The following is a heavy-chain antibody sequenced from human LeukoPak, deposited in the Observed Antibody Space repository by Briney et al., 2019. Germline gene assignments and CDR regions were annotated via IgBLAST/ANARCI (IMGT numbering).Heavy chain of an antibody. CDR1: GFTFSNYW. Sequence: GGSLRLSCAASGFTFSNYWMSWVRQAPGKGLEWVANIKQDGSEKYYVDSVKGRFTISRDNAKNSLYLQMNSLRAEDTAVYYCARDRVKIEYYYDSSGYSNDYWGQGTLVTVSS. J-gene: IGHJ4*02. D-gene: IGHD3-22*01. CDR3: ARDRVKIEYYYDSSGYSNDY. CDR2: IKQDGSEK. V-gene: IGHV3-7*01.